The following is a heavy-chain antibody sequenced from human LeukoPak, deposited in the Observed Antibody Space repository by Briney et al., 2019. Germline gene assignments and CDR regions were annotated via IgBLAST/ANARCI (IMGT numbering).Heavy chain of an antibody. J-gene: IGHJ3*02. V-gene: IGHV3-23*01. CDR3: AKDRSSWNHDAFDI. D-gene: IGHD6-13*01. Sequence: GGSLRLSCATSGFSVSSHWMSWVRQAPGKGLEWVSAISGSGGSTYYADSVKGRFTISRDNSKNTLYLQMNSLRAEDTAVYYCAKDRSSWNHDAFDIWGKGTTVTVSS. CDR1: GFSVSSHW. CDR2: ISGSGGST.